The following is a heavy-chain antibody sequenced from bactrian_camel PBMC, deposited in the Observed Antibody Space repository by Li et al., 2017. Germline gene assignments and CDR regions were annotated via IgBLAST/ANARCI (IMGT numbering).Heavy chain of an antibody. CDR3: ATDFTPQMSMSDIQDLGVPCSI. D-gene: IGHD3*01. CDR1: RSPNDRHSGYC. CDR2: ISSGGHTT. V-gene: IGHV3-3*01. Sequence: HVQLVESGGGSVQVGGSHALSCLYSRSPNDRHSGYCMGWFRQSPGKEREGIAAISSGGHTTTYDNSLKGRFTISHDNAKNTVYLQMNNLTSEDTALYYCATDFTPQMSMSDIQDLGVPCSIWGQGTQVTVS. J-gene: IGHJ4*01.